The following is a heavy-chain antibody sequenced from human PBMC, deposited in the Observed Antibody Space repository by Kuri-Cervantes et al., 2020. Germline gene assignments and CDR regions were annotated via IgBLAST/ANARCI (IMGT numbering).Heavy chain of an antibody. D-gene: IGHD3-22*01. J-gene: IGHJ4*02. V-gene: IGHV3-30*02. CDR3: ARDWARAGTMXXVVTLDY. CDR1: GFTFSSYG. Sequence: GESLKISCAASGFTFSSYGMHWVRQAPGKGLEWVAFIRYDGSNKYYADSVKGRFTISRDNSKNTLYLQMNSLRAEDTAVYYCARDWARAGTMXXVVTLDYWGQGTLVTVSS. CDR2: IRYDGSNK.